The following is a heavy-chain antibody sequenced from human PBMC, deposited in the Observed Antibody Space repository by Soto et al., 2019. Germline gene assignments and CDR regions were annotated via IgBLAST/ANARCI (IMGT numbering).Heavy chain of an antibody. D-gene: IGHD2-2*01. V-gene: IGHV4-61*01. CDR2: IYYSGST. J-gene: IGHJ4*02. CDR1: GGSVSSGSYY. Sequence: SETLSLTCTVSGGSVSSGSYYWSWIRQPPGKGLEWIGYIYYSGSTNYNPSLKSRVTISVDTSKNQFSLKLSSVTAADTAVYYCARGPTAADYWGQGTLVTVSS. CDR3: ARGPTAADY.